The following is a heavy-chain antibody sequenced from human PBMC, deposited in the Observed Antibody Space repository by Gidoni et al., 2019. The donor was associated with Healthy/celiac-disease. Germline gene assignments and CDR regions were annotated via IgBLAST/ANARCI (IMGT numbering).Heavy chain of an antibody. J-gene: IGHJ4*02. CDR1: GFTFSSYS. D-gene: IGHD1-26*01. CDR3: ARNGIVGARSHY. V-gene: IGHV3-21*01. CDR2: ISSSSSYI. Sequence: EVQLVESGGGLVKPGGSLRLSCAASGFTFSSYSMNWVRQAPGKGLEWVSSISSSSSYIYYADSVKGRFTISRDNAKNSLYLQMNSLRAEDTAVYYCARNGIVGARSHYWGQGTLVTVSS.